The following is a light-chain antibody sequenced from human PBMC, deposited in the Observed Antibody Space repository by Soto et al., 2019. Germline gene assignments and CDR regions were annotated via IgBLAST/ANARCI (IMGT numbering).Light chain of an antibody. J-gene: IGLJ2*01. V-gene: IGLV2-23*01. Sequence: QSVLTQPASVSGSPGQSITISCTGTSSDVGSHNLVSWYQQHPGKAPKLMIYEGSKRPSGVSNRFSGSKSGNTASLTISGLQAEDEADYYCCSYASSRSLVFGGGTKLTVL. CDR3: CSYASSRSLV. CDR1: SSDVGSHNL. CDR2: EGS.